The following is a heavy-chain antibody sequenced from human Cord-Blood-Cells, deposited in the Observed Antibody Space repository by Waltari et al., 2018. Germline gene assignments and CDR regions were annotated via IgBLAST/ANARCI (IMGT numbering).Heavy chain of an antibody. CDR3: ARLGLEVDY. CDR2: IYYSGST. CDR1: GGSISSSSYS. Sequence: QLQLQESGPGLVKPSETLSLTCTVSGGSISSSSYSWGWIRQPPGKGLEWIGSIYYSGSTYYNPSLKSRVTISVDTSKNQFSLKLSSVTAADTAVYYCARLGLEVDYWGQGTLVTVSS. V-gene: IGHV4-39*01. J-gene: IGHJ4*02. D-gene: IGHD1-1*01.